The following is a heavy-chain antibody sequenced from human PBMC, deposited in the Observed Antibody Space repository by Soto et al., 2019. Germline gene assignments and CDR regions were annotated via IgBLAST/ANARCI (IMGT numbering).Heavy chain of an antibody. CDR3: ARDPNYDILTGYYTDH. J-gene: IGHJ4*02. V-gene: IGHV4-34*01. CDR1: GGSFSGYY. Sequence: SETLSLTCAVYGGSFSGYYWSWIRQPPGKGLEWIGEINHSGSTNYNPSLKSRVTISVDTSKNQFSLKLSSVTAADTAVYYCARDPNYDILTGYYTDHWGQGTLVTAS. CDR2: INHSGST. D-gene: IGHD3-9*01.